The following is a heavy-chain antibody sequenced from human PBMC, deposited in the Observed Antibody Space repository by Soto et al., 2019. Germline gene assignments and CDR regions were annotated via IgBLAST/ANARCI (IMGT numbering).Heavy chain of an antibody. CDR2: IKQDGSEK. V-gene: IGHV3-7*01. CDR1: GFTFSSYW. CDR3: ARDSSGGDAVGYYYMDV. D-gene: IGHD3-10*01. J-gene: IGHJ6*03. Sequence: GGSLRLSCAASGFTFSSYWMSWVRQAPGKGLEWVANIKQDGSEKYYVDSVKGRFTISRDNAKNSLYLQMNSLRAEDTAVYYCARDSSGGDAVGYYYMDVWGKGTTVTVSS.